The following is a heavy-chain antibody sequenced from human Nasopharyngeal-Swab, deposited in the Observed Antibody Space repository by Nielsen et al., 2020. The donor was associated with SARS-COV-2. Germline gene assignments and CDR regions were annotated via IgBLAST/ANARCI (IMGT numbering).Heavy chain of an antibody. Sequence: GGSLRLSCAASGFTFSTYAMTWVRQAPGKGLEWVAVISYDGSNKYYADSVKGRFTISRDNSKNTLYLQMNSLRAEDTAVYYCAREARHYGDHPPDYWGQGTLVTVSS. J-gene: IGHJ4*02. CDR1: GFTFSTYA. CDR3: AREARHYGDHPPDY. V-gene: IGHV3-30*03. D-gene: IGHD4-17*01. CDR2: ISYDGSNK.